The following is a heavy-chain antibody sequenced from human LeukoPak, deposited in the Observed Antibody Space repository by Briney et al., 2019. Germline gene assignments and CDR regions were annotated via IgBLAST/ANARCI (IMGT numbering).Heavy chain of an antibody. CDR3: ARNQLGPDGLSWFDP. CDR1: GYSFTSYW. D-gene: IGHD2-2*01. V-gene: IGHV5-51*01. CDR2: IYPGDSDT. J-gene: IGHJ5*02. Sequence: GESLKISCKGSGYSFTSYWIGWVRQMPGKGLEWMGIIYPGDSDTRYSPSFQGQVTISADKSISTAYLQWSSLKASDTAMYYCARNQLGPDGLSWFDPWGQGTLVTVSS.